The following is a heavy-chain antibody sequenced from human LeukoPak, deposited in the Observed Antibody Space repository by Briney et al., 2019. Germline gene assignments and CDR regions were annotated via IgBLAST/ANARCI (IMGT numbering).Heavy chain of an antibody. D-gene: IGHD3-3*01. CDR1: GGTFSSYA. V-gene: IGHV1-69*01. Sequence: SVKVSCKASGGTFSSYAISWVRQAPGQGLEWMGGIIPIFGTANYAQKFQGRVTITADESTSTAYMELSSLRSEDTAVYYCARGLADYDFWSGYSVRGMDVWGQGTTVTVSS. CDR2: IIPIFGTA. J-gene: IGHJ6*02. CDR3: ARGLADYDFWSGYSVRGMDV.